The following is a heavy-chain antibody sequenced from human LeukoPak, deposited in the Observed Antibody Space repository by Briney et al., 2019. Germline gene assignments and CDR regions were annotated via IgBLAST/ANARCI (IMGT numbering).Heavy chain of an antibody. Sequence: GGSLRLSCAASGFTFSSYAMSWVRQAPGKGLEWVSAISGSGGSTYYADPVKGRFTISRDNSKNTLYLQMNSLRAEDTAVYYCAKAPRGAVAAGYYFDYWGQGTLVTVSS. D-gene: IGHD2-15*01. CDR3: AKAPRGAVAAGYYFDY. J-gene: IGHJ4*02. CDR2: ISGSGGST. CDR1: GFTFSSYA. V-gene: IGHV3-23*01.